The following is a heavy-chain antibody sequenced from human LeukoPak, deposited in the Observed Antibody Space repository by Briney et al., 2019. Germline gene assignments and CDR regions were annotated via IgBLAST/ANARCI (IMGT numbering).Heavy chain of an antibody. Sequence: GESLKISCKGSGYTFPSYWIGWVRQMPGKGLEWMGIIYPGDSDTTYSPSFQDQVTISADKSISTAYLQWSSLKASDTAMYYCARRGAYRAFDYWGQGTLVTVSS. CDR2: IYPGDSDT. D-gene: IGHD1-26*01. CDR1: GYTFPSYW. J-gene: IGHJ4*02. CDR3: ARRGAYRAFDY. V-gene: IGHV5-51*01.